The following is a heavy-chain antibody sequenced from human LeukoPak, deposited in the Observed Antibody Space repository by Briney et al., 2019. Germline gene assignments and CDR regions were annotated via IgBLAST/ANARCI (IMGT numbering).Heavy chain of an antibody. V-gene: IGHV6-1*01. J-gene: IGHJ4*02. Sequence: GRTYYRSKWYNDYAVSVKSRITINPDTSKNQFSLQLNSVTAEDTAVYYCARGGTYLFDYWGQGTLVTVSS. CDR3: ARGGTYLFDY. D-gene: IGHD1-26*01. CDR2: TYYRSKWYN.